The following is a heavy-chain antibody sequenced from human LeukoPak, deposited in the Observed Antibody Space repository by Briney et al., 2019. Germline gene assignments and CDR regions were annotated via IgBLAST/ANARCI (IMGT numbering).Heavy chain of an antibody. Sequence: GASVKVSCKVSGYTLTELSMHWVRQAPGKGLEWMGGFDPEDGETIYAQKFQGRVTMTEDTSTDTAYMELSSLRSEDTDVYYCASSGRYDFWSGYYYYGMDVWGQGTTVTVSS. CDR3: ASSGRYDFWSGYYYYGMDV. V-gene: IGHV1-24*01. CDR2: FDPEDGET. J-gene: IGHJ6*02. CDR1: GYTLTELS. D-gene: IGHD3-3*01.